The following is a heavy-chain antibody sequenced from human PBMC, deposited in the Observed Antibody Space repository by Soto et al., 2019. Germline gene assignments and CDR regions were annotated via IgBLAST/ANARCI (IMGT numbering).Heavy chain of an antibody. D-gene: IGHD6-6*01. CDR3: ASSSSSTPHAFDI. Sequence: SETRSLTWTVSGGSISSGDYYWIWIRQPPGKGLEWIGYIYYSGSTYYNPSLKSRVTISVDTSKNQFSLKLSSVTAADTAVYCCASSSSSTPHAFDIWGQGTMVTVSS. J-gene: IGHJ3*02. CDR2: IYYSGST. V-gene: IGHV4-30-4*01. CDR1: GGSISSGDYY.